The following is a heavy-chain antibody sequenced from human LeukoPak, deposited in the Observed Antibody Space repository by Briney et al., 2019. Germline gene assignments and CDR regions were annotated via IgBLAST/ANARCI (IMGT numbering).Heavy chain of an antibody. V-gene: IGHV3-66*01. CDR3: ARDNLYQDDH. CDR1: GFTVNSNY. D-gene: IGHD2-2*01. CDR2: IYSGGGT. Sequence: PGGSLRLSCAASGFTVNSNYMTWVRQAPGKGLEWVSVIYSGGGTYYADSVKGRFTISRDNSKNTLYLQMNSLRAEDTAVYYCARDNLYQDDHWGQGTLVTVSS. J-gene: IGHJ5*02.